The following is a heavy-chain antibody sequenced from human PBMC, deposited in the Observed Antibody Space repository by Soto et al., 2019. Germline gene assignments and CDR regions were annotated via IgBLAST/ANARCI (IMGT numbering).Heavy chain of an antibody. Sequence: PGGSLRLSCAASGFSLSNNGMHWVRQAPGKGLEWVAVISYDGNNKYYADSVKGRFTISRDNSKNTVYPEMNNLRAEDTAMYYCAKGGSGNYLTDYYYYGMDVWGQGTTVTVSS. CDR1: GFSLSNNG. V-gene: IGHV3-30*18. CDR2: ISYDGNNK. CDR3: AKGGSGNYLTDYYYYGMDV. J-gene: IGHJ6*02. D-gene: IGHD3-22*01.